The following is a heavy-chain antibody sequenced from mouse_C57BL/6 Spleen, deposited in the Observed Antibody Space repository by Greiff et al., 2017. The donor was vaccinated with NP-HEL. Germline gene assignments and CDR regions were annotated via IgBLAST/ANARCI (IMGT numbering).Heavy chain of an antibody. CDR3: ARITTVVDYAMDY. CDR1: GYTFTSYG. V-gene: IGHV1-81*01. Sequence: VQLQQSGAELARPGASVKLSCKASGYTFTSYGISWVKQRTGQALEWIGEIYPRSGNTYYNEKFKGKATLTADKSSSTAYMELRSLTSEDSAVYFCARITTVVDYAMDYWGQGTSVTVSS. D-gene: IGHD1-1*01. J-gene: IGHJ4*01. CDR2: IYPRSGNT.